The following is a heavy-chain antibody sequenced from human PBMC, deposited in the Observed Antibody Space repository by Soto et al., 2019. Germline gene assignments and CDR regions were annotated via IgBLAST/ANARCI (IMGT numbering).Heavy chain of an antibody. D-gene: IGHD4-4*01. Sequence: ASVKVSCKASGYTFSSYAISWMRQAPGQGLEWMGWISPYNGNTNYAQNLQGRVTMTTDTSTTTAYMELRSLRSDDTAVYYCARGTTVTTTPTYYYMDVWGKGTTVTVSS. V-gene: IGHV1-18*01. CDR1: GYTFSSYA. CDR3: ARGTTVTTTPTYYYMDV. CDR2: ISPYNGNT. J-gene: IGHJ6*03.